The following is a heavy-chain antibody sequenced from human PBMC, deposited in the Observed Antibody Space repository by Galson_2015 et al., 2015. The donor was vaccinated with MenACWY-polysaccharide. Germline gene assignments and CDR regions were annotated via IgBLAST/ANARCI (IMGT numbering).Heavy chain of an antibody. CDR1: GFSFSAYG. Sequence: SLRLSCAASGFSFSAYGMSWVRQAPERGLEWVSGSGSGGGLYYADSVKGRFTVSRDNSKNTLYLQMNNLRAEDTAVYCCAKVGPRSSWTMGLDYWGQGTLVTVSS. CDR2: SGSGGGL. V-gene: IGHV3-23*01. J-gene: IGHJ4*02. D-gene: IGHD6-13*01. CDR3: AKVGPRSSWTMGLDY.